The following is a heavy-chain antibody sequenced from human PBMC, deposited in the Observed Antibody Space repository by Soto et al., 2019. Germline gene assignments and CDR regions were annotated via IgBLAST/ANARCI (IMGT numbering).Heavy chain of an antibody. CDR2: IYYSGST. Sequence: PSETLSLTCTVSGGSISSGGYYWSWIRQHPGKGLEWIGYIYYSGSTVYNPPFKSRVTISVDTSKNQFSLKLNSVTAADTAVYYCARDLWGYCGTDCYPLDVWGQGTTVTVS. CDR1: GGSISSGGYY. V-gene: IGHV4-61*08. CDR3: ARDLWGYCGTDCYPLDV. D-gene: IGHD2-21*02. J-gene: IGHJ6*02.